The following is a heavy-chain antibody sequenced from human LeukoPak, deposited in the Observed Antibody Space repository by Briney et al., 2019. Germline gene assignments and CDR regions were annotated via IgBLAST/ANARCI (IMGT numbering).Heavy chain of an antibody. CDR3: ATGSGSYLRGAFDI. J-gene: IGHJ3*02. D-gene: IGHD1-26*01. Sequence: SETLSLTCTVSGDSISSYYWSWLRQPPGKGLEWIGYIYYSGSTNYNHSLKGRVTISVDTSKNQFSLKLSAMTPADTAVYFFATGSGSYLRGAFDIWGQGTMVTVSS. CDR2: IYYSGST. V-gene: IGHV4-59*01. CDR1: GDSISSYY.